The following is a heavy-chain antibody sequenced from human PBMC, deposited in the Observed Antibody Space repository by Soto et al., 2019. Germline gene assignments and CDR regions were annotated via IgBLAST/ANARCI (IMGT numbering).Heavy chain of an antibody. CDR1: GYTFTGYY. J-gene: IGHJ5*02. Sequence: WASVKVSCKASGYTFTGYYMHWVRQAPGQGLEWMGWINPNSGGTNCAQKFQGWVTMTRDTSISTAYMELSRLRSDDTAVYYCARGGASITMVRGVIIANWFDPWGQGTLVTVSS. CDR3: ARGGASITMVRGVIIANWFDP. CDR2: INPNSGGT. D-gene: IGHD3-10*01. V-gene: IGHV1-2*04.